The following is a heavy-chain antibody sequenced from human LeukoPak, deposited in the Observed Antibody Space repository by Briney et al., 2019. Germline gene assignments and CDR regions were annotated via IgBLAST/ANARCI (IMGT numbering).Heavy chain of an antibody. V-gene: IGHV3-30-3*01. CDR3: ARDPSLRTTLDY. CDR1: GFTFSSYT. J-gene: IGHJ4*02. D-gene: IGHD1-1*01. Sequence: GGSLRLSCAASGFTFSSYTIHWVRQPPGKGLEWVAVISYDGSNKYYADSVKGRFTISRDNSKNTLYLQMNSLRAEDTAVYYCARDPSLRTTLDYWGQGTLVTVSS. CDR2: ISYDGSNK.